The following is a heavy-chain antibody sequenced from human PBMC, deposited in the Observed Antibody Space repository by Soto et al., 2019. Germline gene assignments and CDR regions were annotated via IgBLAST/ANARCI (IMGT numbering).Heavy chain of an antibody. CDR2: IIPNFGTA. V-gene: IGHV1-69*12. CDR3: ARVQDGYEAPDY. D-gene: IGHD5-12*01. Sequence: QVQLVQSGAEVKKPGSSVTVSCTASGGTFSSYAISWVRQAPGQGLEWMGGIIPNFGTANYAPKFQGRVTITADEYTSTAYMELSSLRSEDTAVYYGARVQDGYEAPDYWGQGTLVTVSS. CDR1: GGTFSSYA. J-gene: IGHJ4*02.